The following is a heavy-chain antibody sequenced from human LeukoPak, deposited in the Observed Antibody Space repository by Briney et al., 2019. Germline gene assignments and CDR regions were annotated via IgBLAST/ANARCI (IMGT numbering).Heavy chain of an antibody. Sequence: GASVKVSCKASGYTFAIYYIHWVRHAPGQGHEWMGIINPSGGSTSYTQKFQGRLTMTRDTSTSTVYMELSSLRSEDTAVYYCARAKGLFDHWGQGTLVTVSS. CDR2: INPSGGST. CDR3: ARAKGLFDH. J-gene: IGHJ4*02. CDR1: GYTFAIYY. V-gene: IGHV1-46*01.